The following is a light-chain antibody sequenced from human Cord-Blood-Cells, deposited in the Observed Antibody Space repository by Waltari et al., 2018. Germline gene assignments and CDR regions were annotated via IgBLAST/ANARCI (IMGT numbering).Light chain of an antibody. Sequence: VVMPQSPLSLPVTLGQPASISCRSSQSLVYSDGSTYVNWSQKRPGQSPRRLIYKVSTRDSGGPDRFGGSGSGADFTLKISRVEAEDVGVYYCMQGTHWPFTFGPGTKVDIK. CDR3: MQGTHWPFT. V-gene: IGKV2-30*01. CDR2: KVS. CDR1: QSLVYSDGSTY. J-gene: IGKJ3*01.